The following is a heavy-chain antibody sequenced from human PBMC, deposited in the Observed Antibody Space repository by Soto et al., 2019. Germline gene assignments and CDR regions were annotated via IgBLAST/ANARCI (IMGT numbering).Heavy chain of an antibody. J-gene: IGHJ6*03. Sequence: SLRLSCTASGFTFSSYATSWVRQAPGKGLEWVSAISGSGGSTYYADSVKGRFTISRDNSKNTLYLQMNSLRAEDTAVYYCATRYCSSTSCYFLGYYYMDVWGKGTTVTVSS. V-gene: IGHV3-23*01. CDR3: ATRYCSSTSCYFLGYYYMDV. CDR2: ISGSGGST. D-gene: IGHD2-2*01. CDR1: GFTFSSYA.